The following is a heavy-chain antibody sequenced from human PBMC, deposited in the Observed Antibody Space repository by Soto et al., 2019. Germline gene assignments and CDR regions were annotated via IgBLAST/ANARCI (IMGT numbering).Heavy chain of an antibody. D-gene: IGHD2-2*01. CDR3: AKGPAIVVVPAAMNFFYGTDV. J-gene: IGHJ6*02. CDR1: GFTFSSYG. V-gene: IGHV3-30*18. Sequence: QVQLVASGGGVVQPGRSLRLSCAASGFTFSSYGMHWVRQAPGKGLEWVAVISYDGSNKYYADSVKGRFTIARDNSKNTLYRQMTILRAEDTAVYYCAKGPAIVVVPAAMNFFYGTDVWCQGTTVTVSS. CDR2: ISYDGSNK.